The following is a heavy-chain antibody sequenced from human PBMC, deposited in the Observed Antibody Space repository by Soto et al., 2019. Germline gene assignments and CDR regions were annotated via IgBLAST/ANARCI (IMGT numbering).Heavy chain of an antibody. D-gene: IGHD1-26*01. CDR2: IVVDSNTA. V-gene: IGHV1-69*06. CDR1: GSTFNNFG. J-gene: IGHJ4*02. Sequence: QVVLLQSGAEVKEPGSSVRVSCQVSGSTFNNFGFSWVRQAPGHGPEWMGGIVVDSNTAEYSQRFQDRVTITADTSTDTLYMELGSLTFEDTAVHYCARAITRWEVNYYFDFWGQGTLVTVSS. CDR3: ARAITRWEVNYYFDF.